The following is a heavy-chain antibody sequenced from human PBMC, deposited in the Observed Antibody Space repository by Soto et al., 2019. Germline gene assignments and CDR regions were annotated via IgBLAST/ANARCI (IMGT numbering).Heavy chain of an antibody. Sequence: QLQLQESGPGLVKPSETLSLTCSVSGGSISSSTYYWGWVRQPPGKGLEWIGSIYYSGTAHYTPSLKCRLTMSVDTSKTQFSLNLSAGTAADTAVYYCARRATTVTYDAFDIWGQGTMVTVSS. J-gene: IGHJ3*02. V-gene: IGHV4-39*01. CDR1: GGSISSSTYY. D-gene: IGHD4-17*01. CDR2: IYYSGTA. CDR3: ARRATTVTYDAFDI.